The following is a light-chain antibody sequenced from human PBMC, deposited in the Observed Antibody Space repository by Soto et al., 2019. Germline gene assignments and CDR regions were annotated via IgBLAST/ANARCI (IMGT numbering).Light chain of an antibody. CDR2: EVS. CDR3: SSYTSSSIDYV. Sequence: QSALTQPASVSGSPGQSITISCTGTSSDVGGYNYVSWYQQHPGKAPKLMIYEVSNRPSGVHNRFSGSKSGNTASLTISGLQAEDEADYYCSSYTSSSIDYVFGTGTKLTVL. CDR1: SSDVGGYNY. V-gene: IGLV2-14*01. J-gene: IGLJ1*01.